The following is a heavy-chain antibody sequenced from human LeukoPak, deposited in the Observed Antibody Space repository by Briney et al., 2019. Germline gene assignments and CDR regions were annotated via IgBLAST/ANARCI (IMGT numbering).Heavy chain of an antibody. CDR3: ARVVSIPARTFPHFYYYMDV. Sequence: PSETLSLTCTVSSGSISTGNYYWGWVRQPPGKALEWIGNIFYSGSTYYSPSLKSRVTISLDTSRNQFSLKLSSVTAADTAVYYCARVVSIPARTFPHFYYYMDVWDKGSTVTVSS. V-gene: IGHV4-39*07. CDR2: IFYSGST. CDR1: SGSISTGNYY. J-gene: IGHJ6*03. D-gene: IGHD6-6*01.